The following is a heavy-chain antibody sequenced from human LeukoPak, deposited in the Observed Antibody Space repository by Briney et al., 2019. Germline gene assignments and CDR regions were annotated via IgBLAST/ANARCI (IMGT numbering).Heavy chain of an antibody. CDR2: ISSGTNYI. J-gene: IGHJ4*02. CDR1: GFTFDNYN. D-gene: IGHD2-8*02. CDR3: ARSAGGNYFDY. Sequence: GGSLRLSCAASGFTFDNYNMNWVRQAPGKGLEWVSSISSGTNYIFEADSVKGRITVTKDTALNSLSLQMNRLRADDTAVYYCARSAGGNYFDYWDQGTLVTVSS. V-gene: IGHV3-21*01.